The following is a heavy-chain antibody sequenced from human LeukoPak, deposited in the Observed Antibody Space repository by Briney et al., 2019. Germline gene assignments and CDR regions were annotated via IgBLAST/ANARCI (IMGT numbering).Heavy chain of an antibody. D-gene: IGHD6-6*01. CDR2: IIPIFGTA. V-gene: IGHV1-69*06. CDR1: GGTFSSYA. Sequence: SVKVSCKASGGTFSSYAISWVRQAPGQGLEWMGGIIPIFGTANYAQKFQGRVTITADKSTSTAYMELSSLRSEDTAVYYCAREAGIAARLDWFDPWGQGTLVTVSS. J-gene: IGHJ5*02. CDR3: AREAGIAARLDWFDP.